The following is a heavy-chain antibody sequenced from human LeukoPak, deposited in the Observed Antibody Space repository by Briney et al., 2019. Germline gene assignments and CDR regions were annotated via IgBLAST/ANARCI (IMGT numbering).Heavy chain of an antibody. CDR1: GGSISSYY. V-gene: IGHV4-59*01. Sequence: SETLSLTCTVSGGSISSYYWSWIRQPPGKGLEWIGYIYYSGSTNYNPSLKSRVTISVDTSKNQFSLKLSSVTAADTAVYYCARGQYYYGSGTYYYYYYGMDVWGQGTTVTVSS. CDR3: ARGQYYYGSGTYYYYYYGMDV. D-gene: IGHD3-10*01. CDR2: IYYSGST. J-gene: IGHJ6*02.